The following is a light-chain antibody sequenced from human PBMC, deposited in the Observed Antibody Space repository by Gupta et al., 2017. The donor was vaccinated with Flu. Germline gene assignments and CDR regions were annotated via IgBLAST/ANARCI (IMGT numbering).Light chain of an antibody. Sequence: DTLYLSPGERATLSCRASQSVNNNYLAWYQQKPGQPPRLLIYGASTRANGMPDRFSGSGSGTEFTLIISRLEPEDFAVYCCQQVGSSPYTFGQGTKLEIK. J-gene: IGKJ2*01. CDR2: GAS. V-gene: IGKV3-20*01. CDR3: QQVGSSPYT. CDR1: QSVNNNY.